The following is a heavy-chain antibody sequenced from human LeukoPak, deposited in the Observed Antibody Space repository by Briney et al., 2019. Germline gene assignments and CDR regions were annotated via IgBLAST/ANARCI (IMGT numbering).Heavy chain of an antibody. J-gene: IGHJ3*01. V-gene: IGHV3-66*01. Sequence: GGSLRLSCAASGFTVSSNYMIWVRQPPGMGLEWVSVFYPGGTTYYADSVKGRFSISSDNSKNIVSLQMNSLRAEDTAVYYCARDALVPDGFDLWGQGTMVTVSS. CDR1: GFTVSSNY. CDR2: FYPGGTT. CDR3: ARDALVPDGFDL. D-gene: IGHD6-13*01.